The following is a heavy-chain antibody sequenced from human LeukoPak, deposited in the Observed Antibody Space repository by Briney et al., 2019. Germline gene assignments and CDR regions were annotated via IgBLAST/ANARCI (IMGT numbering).Heavy chain of an antibody. D-gene: IGHD7-27*01. Sequence: ASVKVSCKASGGTFSSYAISWVRQAPGQGLEWMGGIIPIFGTANYAQKFQGRVTITADESTSTAYMELSSLRSEDTAVYYCARDISGSGWFDPWGQGTLVTVSS. CDR3: ARDISGSGWFDP. J-gene: IGHJ5*02. CDR1: GGTFSSYA. V-gene: IGHV1-69*13. CDR2: IIPIFGTA.